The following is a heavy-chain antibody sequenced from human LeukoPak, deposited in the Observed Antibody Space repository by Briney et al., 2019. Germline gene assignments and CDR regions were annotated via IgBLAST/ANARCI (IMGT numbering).Heavy chain of an antibody. D-gene: IGHD3-22*01. CDR2: IKSDGAV. V-gene: IGHV3-15*01. J-gene: IGHJ4*02. Sequence: PGGALRLSCGASGFSFTTAWMSWVRQAPGKGLEWVARIKSDGAVDYASPVKGRLTISKDYSKNTLYLQMNSLKVDDTAVYYCVIDDYYDYSGTREADYFDYWGQGTLVTVSS. CDR3: VIDDYYDYSGTREADYFDY. CDR1: GFSFTTAW.